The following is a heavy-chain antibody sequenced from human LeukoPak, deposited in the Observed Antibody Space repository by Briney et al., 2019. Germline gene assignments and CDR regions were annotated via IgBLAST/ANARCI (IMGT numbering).Heavy chain of an antibody. CDR2: ISGSGGST. J-gene: IGHJ4*02. CDR3: AKDDDFWRGYSDN. D-gene: IGHD3-3*01. V-gene: IGHV3-23*01. Sequence: GGSLRLSCAASGFTFSIYAMSWARQARGKGLEWVSGISGSGGSTNYADSVKGRFTISRDNSKNTLYLQMNSLRAEDTAVYFCAKDDDFWRGYSDNWGQGTLVTVSS. CDR1: GFTFSIYA.